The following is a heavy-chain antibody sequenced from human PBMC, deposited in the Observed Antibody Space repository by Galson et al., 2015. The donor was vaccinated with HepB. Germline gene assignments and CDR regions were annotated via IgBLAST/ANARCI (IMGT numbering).Heavy chain of an antibody. CDR1: EFTFSSYW. D-gene: IGHD3-16*02. CDR2: ISDSGDST. Sequence: SLRLSCAASEFTFSSYWMNWVRQAPGKGLEWVSVISDSGDSTYYADSVKGRFTISRDNSKKTLYLQMNSLRAQDTAVYYCANGDDYIWGRYRSARDYWGQGTLVTVSS. J-gene: IGHJ4*02. CDR3: ANGDDYIWGRYRSARDY. V-gene: IGHV3-23*01.